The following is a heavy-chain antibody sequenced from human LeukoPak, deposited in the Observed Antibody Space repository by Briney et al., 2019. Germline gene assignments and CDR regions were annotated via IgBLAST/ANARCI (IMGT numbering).Heavy chain of an antibody. J-gene: IGHJ4*02. CDR2: IGNTET. CDR3: AEDWIQFNRIFDCFDS. D-gene: IGHD3-3*01. V-gene: IGHV3-23*01. Sequence: GGSLRLACETSGFPFETNAMSWVRQAPGKGLEWVSTIGNTETFYADSVTGRFTISRDNSKNTVYLHMHSLRVEDTAVYFCAEDWIQFNRIFDCFDSWGQGTLVTVSS. CDR1: GFPFETNA.